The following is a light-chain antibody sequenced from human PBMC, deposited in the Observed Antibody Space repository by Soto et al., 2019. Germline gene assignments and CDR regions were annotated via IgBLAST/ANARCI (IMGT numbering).Light chain of an antibody. CDR1: SSDVGGYNY. CDR2: DVT. V-gene: IGLV2-14*01. J-gene: IGLJ2*01. Sequence: QSALTQPASVSGSPGQSITISCTGTSSDVGGYNYVSWYQQHPGKAPKLVIYDVTNRPSGVSKRFSGSKSGNTASLTISGLQAEDEADYYCSSYTSSITWVFGGGTKLTVL. CDR3: SSYTSSITWV.